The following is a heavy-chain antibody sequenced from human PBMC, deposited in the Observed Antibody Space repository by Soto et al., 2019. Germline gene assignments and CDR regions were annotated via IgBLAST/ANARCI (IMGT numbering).Heavy chain of an antibody. Sequence: QVQLVESGGGVVQPGSSLRLSCAASGFTFSSYAMHWVRQAPGKGLEWVAVISYDGSNKYYADSVKGRFTISRDNSKNTLYLQMNSLRAEDTAVYYCARGGFALTYYDFWSGYSRLDYWGQGTLVTVSS. D-gene: IGHD3-3*01. J-gene: IGHJ4*02. CDR1: GFTFSSYA. V-gene: IGHV3-30-3*01. CDR2: ISYDGSNK. CDR3: ARGGFALTYYDFWSGYSRLDY.